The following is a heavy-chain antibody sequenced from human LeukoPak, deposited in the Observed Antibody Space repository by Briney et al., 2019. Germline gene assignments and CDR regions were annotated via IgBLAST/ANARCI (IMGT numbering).Heavy chain of an antibody. CDR3: ARGGYCSGGSCYPAKDFDY. J-gene: IGHJ4*02. CDR1: GFTFGDYY. V-gene: IGHV3-11*06. CDR2: ISSSSSYT. Sequence: KAGGSLRLSCAASGFTFGDYYMTWIRQAPGKGLDWVSYISSSSSYTNYADSVKGRFTISRDNAKNSLYLQMNSLRAEDTAVYYCARGGYCSGGSCYPAKDFDYWGQGTLVTVSS. D-gene: IGHD2-15*01.